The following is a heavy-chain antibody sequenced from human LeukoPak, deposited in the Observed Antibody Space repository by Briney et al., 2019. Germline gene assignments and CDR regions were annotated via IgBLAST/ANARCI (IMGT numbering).Heavy chain of an antibody. CDR3: ARVQVSIGSSTSNYMDV. CDR1: GGSISSYY. D-gene: IGHD2-2*01. J-gene: IGHJ6*03. CDR2: IYYSGST. V-gene: IGHV4-59*01. Sequence: PSETLSLTCTVSGGSISSYYWSWIRQPPGKGLEWIGYIYYSGSTNYNPSLKSRVTISVDTSKNQFSLKLGSVTAADTAVYYCARVQVSIGSSTSNYMDVWGKGTTVTVSS.